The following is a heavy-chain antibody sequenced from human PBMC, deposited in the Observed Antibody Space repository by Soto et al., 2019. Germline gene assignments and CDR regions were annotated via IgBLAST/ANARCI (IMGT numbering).Heavy chain of an antibody. Sequence: ASVKVSCTASGHTFTSYGISCVRQAPGQGLELMGWISAYNGTTNYAQKLQGRVTRTTDTSTSTAYMELRSLRSDDTAVYYCAREFSSGSNDYWGQGTLVTVSS. D-gene: IGHD6-19*01. CDR1: GHTFTSYG. CDR2: ISAYNGTT. J-gene: IGHJ4*02. V-gene: IGHV1-18*01. CDR3: AREFSSGSNDY.